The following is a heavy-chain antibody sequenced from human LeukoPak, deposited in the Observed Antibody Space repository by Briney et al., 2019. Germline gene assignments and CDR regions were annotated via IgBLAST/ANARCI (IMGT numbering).Heavy chain of an antibody. Sequence: PSETLSLTCAVYGGSFSGYYWSWIRQPPGKGLEWIGEINHSGSTNYNPSLKSRVTISVDTSKNQFSLKLSSVTAADTAVYYCAKVDIAARHPSYYFDYWGQGTLVTVSS. CDR2: INHSGST. CDR3: AKVDIAARHPSYYFDY. D-gene: IGHD6-6*01. CDR1: GGSFSGYY. J-gene: IGHJ4*02. V-gene: IGHV4-34*01.